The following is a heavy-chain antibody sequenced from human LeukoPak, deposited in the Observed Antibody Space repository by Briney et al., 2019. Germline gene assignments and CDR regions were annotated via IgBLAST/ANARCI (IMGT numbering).Heavy chain of an antibody. J-gene: IGHJ5*02. CDR2: ISGSGGST. CDR1: GFTFSSYG. Sequence: PGGSLRLSYADSGFTFSSYGMSWVRQAPGKGLEWVAAISGSGGSTYYADSVKGRFTISRDNSKNSLYLQMNSLRAEDTAVYYCARIAAAPPMVGWFDPWGQGTLVTVSS. CDR3: ARIAAAPPMVGWFDP. V-gene: IGHV3-23*01. D-gene: IGHD6-13*01.